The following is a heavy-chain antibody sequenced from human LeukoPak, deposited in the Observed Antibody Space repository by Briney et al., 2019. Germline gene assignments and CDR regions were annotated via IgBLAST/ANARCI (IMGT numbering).Heavy chain of an antibody. Sequence: PGGSLRLSCAASGFIFSPYWVTWVRQAPGVGLEWVANMKGDGGEKFYVDSVRGRFTISRDNAKNSLYLQMNSLRVEDTGVYYCARVRTEWYIDLWGRGTLVTVPT. D-gene: IGHD2-8*02. CDR2: MKGDGGEK. J-gene: IGHJ2*01. CDR3: ARVRTEWYIDL. CDR1: GFIFSPYW. V-gene: IGHV3-7*01.